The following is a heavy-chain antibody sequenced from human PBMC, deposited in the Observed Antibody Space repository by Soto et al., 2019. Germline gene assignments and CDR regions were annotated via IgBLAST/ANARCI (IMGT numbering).Heavy chain of an antibody. Sequence: GGSLRLSCAASGFTFSDYHMSWIRQAPGKGLEWVSYISSSSRYTNYADSVKGRFTISRDNAKNSLYLQMNSLRAEDTAVYYCARGFMIVDYWGQGTLVTVSS. CDR2: ISSSSRYT. J-gene: IGHJ4*02. V-gene: IGHV3-11*05. D-gene: IGHD3-22*01. CDR1: GFTFSDYH. CDR3: ARGFMIVDY.